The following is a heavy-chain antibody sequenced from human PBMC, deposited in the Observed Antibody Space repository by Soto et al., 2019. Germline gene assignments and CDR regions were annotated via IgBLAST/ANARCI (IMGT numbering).Heavy chain of an antibody. D-gene: IGHD6-19*01. J-gene: IGHJ4*02. V-gene: IGHV6-1*01. CDR3: ARGSYYSGWV. Sequence: PSQTLSLSCSISGASVSSTSTAWSWIRQSPSRGLEWLGRTYYRFNCYTDYAVSVKSRITISPDTSKNQFSLQLNSVTPEDTAVYYCARGSYYSGWVWGQGTLVTVSS. CDR2: TYYRFNCYT. CDR1: GASVSSTSTA.